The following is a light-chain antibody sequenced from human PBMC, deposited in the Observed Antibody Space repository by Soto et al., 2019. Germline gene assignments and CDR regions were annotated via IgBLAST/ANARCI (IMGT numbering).Light chain of an antibody. Sequence: EIVLTQSPGTLSLSPGETATLSCRASQTVDSRYLAWYQQKRGQAPTLLIYATSSRATGVPDRFSGGGSGPDFTLTISRLEPEDFAVYYCQQYGSSGTFGQGTKVDNK. J-gene: IGKJ1*01. V-gene: IGKV3-20*01. CDR3: QQYGSSGT. CDR1: QTVDSRY. CDR2: ATS.